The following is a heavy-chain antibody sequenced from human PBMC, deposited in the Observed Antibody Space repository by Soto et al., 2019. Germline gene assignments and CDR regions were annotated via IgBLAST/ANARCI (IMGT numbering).Heavy chain of an antibody. J-gene: IGHJ4*02. CDR1: GYSFTSLD. Sequence: ASVRVSCKASGYSFTSLDINWVRQTAGQGLEWMGWMQPSTGRTGYAQKFQGRVTMTRDTSVNTAYMELTTLTSDDTAFYYCARGVSAGVDYWGQGTLVTVSS. CDR3: ARGVSAGVDY. V-gene: IGHV1-8*01. CDR2: MQPSTGRT. D-gene: IGHD1-26*01.